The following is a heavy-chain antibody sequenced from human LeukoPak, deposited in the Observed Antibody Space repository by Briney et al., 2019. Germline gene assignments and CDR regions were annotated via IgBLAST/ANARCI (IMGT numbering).Heavy chain of an antibody. J-gene: IGHJ5*02. CDR1: GYSFTSYW. CDR3: ARQPGAGWFDP. Sequence: GESLQISCQGSGYSFTSYWIGWVRQMPGKSLEWMAIINPGDSDTRYSPSFQGQVTISADKSISTVYLQWGSLKASDTAMYYCARQPGAGWFDPWGQGTLVTVSS. D-gene: IGHD3-10*01. CDR2: INPGDSDT. V-gene: IGHV5-51*01.